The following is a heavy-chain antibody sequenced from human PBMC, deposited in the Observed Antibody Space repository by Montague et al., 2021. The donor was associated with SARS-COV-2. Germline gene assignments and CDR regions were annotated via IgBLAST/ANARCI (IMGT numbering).Heavy chain of an antibody. CDR3: ARHVDHCGGNCRTWYFDL. J-gene: IGHJ2*01. Sequence: SETLSLTCTVSGGSVSTNVFSWGWIRQPPGKGLEWIGNVYYTGNTYYNPSLKSRVTISVDTSRSQFSLNLISLTAADTAIYYCARHVDHCGGNCRTWYFDLWGRGILVTVSS. CDR2: VYYTGNT. D-gene: IGHD4-23*01. CDR1: GGSVSTNVFS. V-gene: IGHV4-39*01.